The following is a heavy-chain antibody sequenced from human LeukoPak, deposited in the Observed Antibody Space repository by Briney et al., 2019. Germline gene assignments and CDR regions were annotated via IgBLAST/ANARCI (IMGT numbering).Heavy chain of an antibody. CDR1: GFTFSSYS. J-gene: IGHJ4*02. CDR2: ISSSSSYI. CDR3: ARDRGSGWFYDIDY. Sequence: GSLRLSCAASGFTFSSYSMNWVRQAPGKGLEWVSSISSSSSYIYYADSVKGRFTISRDNAKNSLFLQMNSLRAEDTAVYYCARDRGSGWFYDIDYWGQGTLVTVSP. D-gene: IGHD6-19*01. V-gene: IGHV3-21*01.